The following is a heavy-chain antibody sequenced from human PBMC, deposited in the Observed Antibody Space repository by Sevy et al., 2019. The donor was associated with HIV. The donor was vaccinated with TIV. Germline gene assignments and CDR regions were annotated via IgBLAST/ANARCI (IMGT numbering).Heavy chain of an antibody. J-gene: IGHJ6*02. Sequence: GGSLRLSCAASGFTFSSYAMHWVRQAPGKGLEWVAVISYDRSNKYYADSVKGRFTISRDNSKNTLYLQMNSLRAEDTAVYYCARDISGYSSSATMYYYYYYGMDVWGQGTTVTVSS. CDR2: ISYDRSNK. CDR3: ARDISGYSSSATMYYYYYYGMDV. V-gene: IGHV3-30-3*01. CDR1: GFTFSSYA. D-gene: IGHD6-6*01.